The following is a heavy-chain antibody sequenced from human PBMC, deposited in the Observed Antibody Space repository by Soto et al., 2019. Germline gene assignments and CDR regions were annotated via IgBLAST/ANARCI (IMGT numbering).Heavy chain of an antibody. V-gene: IGHV1-2*02. CDR3: GRGRSGQIVVFY. CDR2: IGPESGAT. CDR1: GYTFTGHY. J-gene: IGHJ4*02. D-gene: IGHD1-26*01. Sequence: ASVKGPCKASGYTFTGHYIHWVRQAPEQGPEWMGEIGPESGATRYAQKFQGRVTMTRDTSITTVYMELKNLSPDDTAVYYCGRGRSGQIVVFYWGQGTPVTVSS.